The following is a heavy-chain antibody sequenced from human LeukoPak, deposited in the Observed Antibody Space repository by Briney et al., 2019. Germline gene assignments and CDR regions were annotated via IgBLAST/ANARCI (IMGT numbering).Heavy chain of an antibody. CDR2: IYHSGST. J-gene: IGHJ3*02. CDR3: ARPLMTTVTSGAFDI. CDR1: GGSISSSNW. D-gene: IGHD4-17*01. Sequence: KSSETLSLTCAVSGGSISSSNWWSWVRQPPGKGLEWIGEIYHSGSTNYNPSLKSRVTISVDKSKNQFSLKLSSVAAADTAVYYCARPLMTTVTSGAFDIGGQGTMVTVSS. V-gene: IGHV4-4*02.